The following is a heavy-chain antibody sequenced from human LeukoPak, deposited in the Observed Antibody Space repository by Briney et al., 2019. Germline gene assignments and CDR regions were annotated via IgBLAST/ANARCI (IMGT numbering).Heavy chain of an antibody. V-gene: IGHV3-21*01. D-gene: IGHD3-9*01. J-gene: IGHJ6*03. CDR2: ISSSSSYI. CDR3: ARDTRLRYFDYYYMDV. CDR1: GFTFSSYS. Sequence: GGSLRLSCAASGFTFSSYSMNWVRQAPGKGLEWVSSISSSSSYIYYADSVKGRFTISRDNAKNSLYLQMNSLRAEDTAVYYCARDTRLRYFDYYYMDVWGKGTTVTISS.